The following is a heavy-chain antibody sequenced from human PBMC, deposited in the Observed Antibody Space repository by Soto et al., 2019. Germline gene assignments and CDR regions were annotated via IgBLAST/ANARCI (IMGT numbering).Heavy chain of an antibody. CDR3: ARNLRHCSSTSCYDWFDP. CDR1: GGSISSSNW. J-gene: IGHJ5*02. V-gene: IGHV4-4*02. D-gene: IGHD2-2*01. CDR2: IYYSGST. Sequence: QVQLQESGPGLVKPSGTLSLTCAVSGGSISSSNWWNWVRQPPGKGLEWIGEIYYSGSTNYNPSLQSPVPTAVDQSKSQYSLKLSSVTAADTAVYSCARNLRHCSSTSCYDWFDPWGQGSLVTVSS.